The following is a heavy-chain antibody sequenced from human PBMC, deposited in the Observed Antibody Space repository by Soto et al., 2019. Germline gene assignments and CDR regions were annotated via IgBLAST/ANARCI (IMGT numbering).Heavy chain of an antibody. Sequence: QVQLVQSGAEVKKPGSSVKVSCKASGGTFSSYAISWVRQAPGQGLEWMGGIIPIFGTANYAQKFQGRVPITADESTSTAYMELGSLRSEDTAVYYCASHGITGTWVYYYGMDVWGQGTTVTVSS. J-gene: IGHJ6*02. V-gene: IGHV1-69*12. CDR3: ASHGITGTWVYYYGMDV. CDR2: IIPIFGTA. D-gene: IGHD1-7*01. CDR1: GGTFSSYA.